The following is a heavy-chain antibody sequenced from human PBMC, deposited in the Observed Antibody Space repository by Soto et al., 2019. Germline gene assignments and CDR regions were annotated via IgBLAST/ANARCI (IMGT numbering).Heavy chain of an antibody. CDR1: GYTFTTFW. D-gene: IGHD2-8*01. CDR2: IDPSDSYT. Sequence: GESLKISCKGSGYTFTTFWINWVRQMPGKGLEWVGRIDPSDSYTSYSPSFQGQVTISVDKSKNTAYLHWSSLKAPDTAIYYCFILYGAARRGFDYWGPGTLVTVSS. CDR3: FILYGAARRGFDY. J-gene: IGHJ4*02. V-gene: IGHV5-10-1*04.